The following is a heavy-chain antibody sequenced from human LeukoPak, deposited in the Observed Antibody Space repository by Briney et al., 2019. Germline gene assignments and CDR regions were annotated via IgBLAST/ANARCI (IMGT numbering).Heavy chain of an antibody. J-gene: IGHJ3*02. CDR3: AREPHDSDAVLGI. V-gene: IGHV4-61*08. CDR1: GGSVSSGVYF. CDR2: IYYSGST. Sequence: PSETLSLTCTVSGGSVSSGVYFWSWIRQPPGKGLEWIGYIYYSGSTNYNSSLKGRVTISLDTSKNQFSLKLSSVTAADTAVYYCAREPHDSDAVLGIWGQGTMVTVSS. D-gene: IGHD2-15*01.